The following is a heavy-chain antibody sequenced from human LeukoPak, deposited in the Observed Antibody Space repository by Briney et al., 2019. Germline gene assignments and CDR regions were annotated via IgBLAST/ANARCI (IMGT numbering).Heavy chain of an antibody. CDR3: ARSGVRGVIRAYYFDY. CDR2: IIPIFGIA. CDR1: GGTFSSYA. J-gene: IGHJ4*02. V-gene: IGHV1-69*04. Sequence: SVKVSCKASGGTFSSYAISWVRQAPGQGLEWMGRIIPIFGIANYAQKFQGRVTITADKSTSTAYMELSSLRSEDTAVYYCARSGVRGVIRAYYFDYWGQGTLVTVSS. D-gene: IGHD3-10*01.